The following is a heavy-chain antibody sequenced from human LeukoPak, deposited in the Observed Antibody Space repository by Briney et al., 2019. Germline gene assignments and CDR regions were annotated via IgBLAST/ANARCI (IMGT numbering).Heavy chain of an antibody. CDR2: IYYSGNT. CDR3: ARLFHAMDV. Sequence: SETLSLTCTVPGGSISTYYWSWIRQPPGKGLEWIGYIYYSGNTNYNPSLKSRVTISVDTSKNQFSLKLSSVTAADTAVYYCARLFHAMDVWGKGTTVTVSS. V-gene: IGHV4-59*08. D-gene: IGHD3-9*01. CDR1: GGSISTYY. J-gene: IGHJ6*04.